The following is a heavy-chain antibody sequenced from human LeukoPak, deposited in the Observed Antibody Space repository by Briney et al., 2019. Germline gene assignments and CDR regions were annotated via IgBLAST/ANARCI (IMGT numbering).Heavy chain of an antibody. CDR2: IYYSGST. CDR3: ARDRDMVLFDY. V-gene: IGHV4-59*01. CDR1: GGSISSYY. Sequence: SETLSLTCTVSGGSISSYYWSWIRQPPGKGLEWIGYIYYSGSTNYNPSLKSRVTISVDTSKNQFSLKLSSVTAADTAVYYCARDRDMVLFDYWGQGTLVTVSS. D-gene: IGHD4/OR15-4a*01. J-gene: IGHJ4*02.